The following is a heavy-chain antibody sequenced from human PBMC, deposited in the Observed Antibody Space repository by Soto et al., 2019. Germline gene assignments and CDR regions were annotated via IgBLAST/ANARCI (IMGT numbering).Heavy chain of an antibody. Sequence: LSLTCTVSGGSISSYYWSWIRQPPGKGLEWIGYIYYSGSTNYNPSLKSRVTISVDTSKNQFSLKLSSVTAADTAVYYCARHLTYCSAGSCYSDFPYYGMDVWGQGTTVTVS. CDR3: ARHLTYCSAGSCYSDFPYYGMDV. J-gene: IGHJ6*02. CDR2: IYYSGST. CDR1: GGSISSYY. V-gene: IGHV4-59*08. D-gene: IGHD2-15*01.